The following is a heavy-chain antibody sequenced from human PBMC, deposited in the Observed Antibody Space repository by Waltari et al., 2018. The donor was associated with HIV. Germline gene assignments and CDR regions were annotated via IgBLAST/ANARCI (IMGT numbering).Heavy chain of an antibody. D-gene: IGHD2-2*01. CDR3: ARGGASTTPRDYNYYGLDV. CDR2: INPKSGGT. J-gene: IGHJ6*02. CDR1: GYTFTDNY. Sequence: QVELVQSGAEVKKPGASVKVSCKASGYTFTDNYIHWVRQAPGHGLDWMGWINPKSGGTKHAQKFQGRVTMTRDTSMGTVYMEVSRLTSDDTAVYYCARGGASTTPRDYNYYGLDVWGQGTTVTVSS. V-gene: IGHV1-2*02.